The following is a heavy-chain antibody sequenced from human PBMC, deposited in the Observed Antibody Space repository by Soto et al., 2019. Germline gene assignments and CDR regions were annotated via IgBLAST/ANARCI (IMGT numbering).Heavy chain of an antibody. CDR2: IYYSGST. CDR1: GGSISSGGYY. J-gene: IGHJ6*02. CDR3: ARDRVVRDSYGMDV. Sequence: QVQLQESGPGLVKPSQTLSLTCTVSGGSISSGGYYWSWIRQHPGKGLEWIGYIYYSGSTYYNPSLKSRVTISVDTSKNQFSLNLSSVTAADTAVYYCARDRVVRDSYGMDVWGQGTTVTVSS. V-gene: IGHV4-31*03. D-gene: IGHD3-10*01.